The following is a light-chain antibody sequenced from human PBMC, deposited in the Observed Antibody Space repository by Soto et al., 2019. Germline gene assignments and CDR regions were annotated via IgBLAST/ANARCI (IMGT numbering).Light chain of an antibody. CDR1: SSDVGGYNY. V-gene: IGLV2-14*01. Sequence: QSALTQPASVCGSPGQSITISCTGTSSDVGGYNYVSWYQQYPGKAPKLMIYDVSNRPSGVSNRFSGSKSGNTASLTISGLQAEDEADYYCSSYRISNTLGFGSGTKLTVL. J-gene: IGLJ1*01. CDR2: DVS. CDR3: SSYRISNTLG.